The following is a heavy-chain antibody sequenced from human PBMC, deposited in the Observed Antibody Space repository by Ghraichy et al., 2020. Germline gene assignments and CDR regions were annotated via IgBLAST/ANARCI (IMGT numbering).Heavy chain of an antibody. CDR1: GESFSGYY. J-gene: IGHJ4*02. Sequence: ESLNISCAVYGESFSGYYWSWIRQSPGKGLEWIGEINHSGSTYYNPSLKSRVTISVDTSKNQFSLELSSVTAADTAVYFCARGGYSSGWYDSYWGQGTLVTVSS. CDR2: INHSGST. D-gene: IGHD6-19*01. V-gene: IGHV4-34*01. CDR3: ARGGYSSGWYDSY.